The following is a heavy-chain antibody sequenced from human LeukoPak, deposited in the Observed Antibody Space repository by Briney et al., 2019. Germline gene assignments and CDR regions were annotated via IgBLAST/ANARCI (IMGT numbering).Heavy chain of an antibody. CDR1: GYIFTNYW. V-gene: IGHV5-51*01. CDR2: IYPGDSDT. CDR3: ARGSRDAFDI. J-gene: IGHJ3*02. D-gene: IGHD1-26*01. Sequence: GESLKISCKGSGYIFTNYWIGWLRQMPGKGLEWMGIIYPGDSDTRYSPSFQGQATVSADKSISTAYLQWSSLKASDTAIYYCARGSRDAFDIWGQGTMVTVSS.